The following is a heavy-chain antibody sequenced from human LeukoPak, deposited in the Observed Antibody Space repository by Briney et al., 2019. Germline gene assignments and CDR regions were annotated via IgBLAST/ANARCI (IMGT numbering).Heavy chain of an antibody. J-gene: IGHJ3*02. CDR2: IYTSGST. V-gene: IGHV4-4*07. Sequence: SETLSLTCTVSGGSISNYYWSWIRQPAGKGLEWIGRIYTSGSTNYNPSLKSRVTMSVDTSKNQFSLKLSSVTAADTAVYYCARVGGSSSWYESDAFDIWGQGTMVTVSS. D-gene: IGHD6-13*01. CDR1: GGSISNYY. CDR3: ARVGGSSSWYESDAFDI.